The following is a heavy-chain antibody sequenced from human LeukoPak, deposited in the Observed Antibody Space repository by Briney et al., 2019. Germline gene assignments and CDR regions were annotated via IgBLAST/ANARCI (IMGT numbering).Heavy chain of an antibody. CDR3: ARDYDSSGYLVDY. D-gene: IGHD3-22*01. CDR1: GYTFTGYY. J-gene: IGHJ4*02. Sequence: ASVKVSCKASGYTFTGYYMHWVRQDPGQGLEWMGWINPNSGGTNYAQKFQGRVTMTRDTSISTAYMELSRLRSDDTAVYYCARDYDSSGYLVDYWGQGTLVTVSS. V-gene: IGHV1-2*02. CDR2: INPNSGGT.